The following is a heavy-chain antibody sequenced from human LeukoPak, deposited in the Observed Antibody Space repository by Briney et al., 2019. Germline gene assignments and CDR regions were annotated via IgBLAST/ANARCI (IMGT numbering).Heavy chain of an antibody. D-gene: IGHD3-9*01. CDR2: IYYNGST. CDR1: GGSFSSGSYY. J-gene: IGHJ6*02. CDR3: ARGSAVLRYFDWLPGFYYYYGMDV. V-gene: IGHV4-61*01. Sequence: SETLSLTCTVSGGSFSSGSYYWSWIRQPPGKGLEWIGYIYYNGSTNYNPSLKSRVTISVDTSKNQFSLKLSSVTAADTAVYYCARGSAVLRYFDWLPGFYYYYGMDVWGQGTTVTVSS.